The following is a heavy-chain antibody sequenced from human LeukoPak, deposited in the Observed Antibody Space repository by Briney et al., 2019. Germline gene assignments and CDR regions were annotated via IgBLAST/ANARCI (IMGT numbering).Heavy chain of an antibody. J-gene: IGHJ5*02. CDR1: GYSISSGYY. CDR2: IYHSGST. D-gene: IGHD4-17*01. Sequence: SETLSLTCTVSGYSISSGYYWGWIRQPPGKGLEWIGSIYHSGSTYYNPSLKSRVTISVDTSKNQFSLKLSSVTAADTAVYYCARGGYGDYDWFDPWGQGTLVTVSS. CDR3: ARGGYGDYDWFDP. V-gene: IGHV4-38-2*02.